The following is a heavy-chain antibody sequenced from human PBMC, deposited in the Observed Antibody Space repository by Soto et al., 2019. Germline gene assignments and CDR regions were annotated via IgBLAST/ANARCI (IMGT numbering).Heavy chain of an antibody. CDR1: GGSISSGDYY. CDR2: IYYSGST. D-gene: IGHD2-21*02. Sequence: QVQLQESGPGLVKPSQTLSLTCTVSGGSISSGDYYWSWIRQPPGKGLEWIRYIYYSGSTYYNPSLKSRVTISVDTSKNQFSLKLSSVTAADTAVYYCASISLAYCGGDCYSHDYWGQGTLVTVSS. V-gene: IGHV4-30-4*01. CDR3: ASISLAYCGGDCYSHDY. J-gene: IGHJ4*02.